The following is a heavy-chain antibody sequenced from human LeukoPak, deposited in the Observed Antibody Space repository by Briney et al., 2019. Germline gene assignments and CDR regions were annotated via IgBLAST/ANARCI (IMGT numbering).Heavy chain of an antibody. CDR1: GGTFSSYA. V-gene: IGHV1-69*05. J-gene: IGHJ4*02. Sequence: SVKVSCKASGGTFSSYAISWVRQAPGQGLEWMGGIIPIFGTANYAQKFQGRVTITTDESTSTAYMELSSLRSDDTAVYYCARDQIQWERTGGFDYWGQGTLVTVSS. CDR3: ARDQIQWERTGGFDY. D-gene: IGHD1-26*01. CDR2: IIPIFGTA.